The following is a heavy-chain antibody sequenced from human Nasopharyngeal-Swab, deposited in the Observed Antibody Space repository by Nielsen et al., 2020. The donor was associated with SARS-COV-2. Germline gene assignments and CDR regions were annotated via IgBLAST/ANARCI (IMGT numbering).Heavy chain of an antibody. Sequence: GESLKISCAASGFTFSSYAMTWVRQAPGKGLEWVSAISASGGSTYYADSVKGRFTISRDNSNNLLYLQMNNLRAEDTAVYYCARDSGIGAYFYYGMDVWGQGTTVTVSS. J-gene: IGHJ6*02. CDR1: GFTFSSYA. CDR2: ISASGGST. V-gene: IGHV3-23*01. CDR3: ARDSGIGAYFYYGMDV. D-gene: IGHD3-10*01.